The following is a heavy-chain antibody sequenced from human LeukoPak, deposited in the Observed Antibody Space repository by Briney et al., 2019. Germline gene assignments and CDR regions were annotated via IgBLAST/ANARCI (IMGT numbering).Heavy chain of an antibody. J-gene: IGHJ4*02. CDR3: ARHRPFDY. CDR2: INHSGST. CDR1: GGSFSGYY. Sequence: SETLSLTCAVYGGSFSGYYWSWIRQPPGKGLEWIGEINHSGSTNYNPSLKSRVTISVDTSKNQFSLKLSSVTAADTAVYYCARHRPFDYWGQGTLVTVSS. V-gene: IGHV4-34*01.